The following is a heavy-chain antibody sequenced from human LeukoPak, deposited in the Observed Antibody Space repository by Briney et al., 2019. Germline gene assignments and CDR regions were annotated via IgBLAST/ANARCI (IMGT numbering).Heavy chain of an antibody. CDR1: GYTLTELS. CDR3: ATAGYSSGWYDGYYYYGMDV. Sequence: APVKVSCKVSGYTLTELSMHWVRQAPGKGLEWMGGFDPEDGETIYAQKFQGRVTMTEDTSTDTAYVELSSLRSEDTAVYYCATAGYSSGWYDGYYYYGMDVWGQGNTVTVSS. J-gene: IGHJ6*02. CDR2: FDPEDGET. D-gene: IGHD6-19*01. V-gene: IGHV1-24*01.